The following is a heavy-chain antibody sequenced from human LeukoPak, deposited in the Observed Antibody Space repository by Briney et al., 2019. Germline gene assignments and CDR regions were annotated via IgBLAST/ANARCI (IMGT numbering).Heavy chain of an antibody. Sequence: PGGALRLSCAASGFTFSVYYMSWIRQARGKGREWGSYITSSSSYTNYADSVKGRFTICRDNAKNTLYVQMKRLRADGTAVYYCARPLGSVAFGQLSLGRGTLVTVSS. D-gene: IGHD3-10*01. V-gene: IGHV3-11*06. CDR3: ARPLGSVAFGQLS. J-gene: IGHJ5*02. CDR2: ITSSSSYT. CDR1: GFTFSVYY.